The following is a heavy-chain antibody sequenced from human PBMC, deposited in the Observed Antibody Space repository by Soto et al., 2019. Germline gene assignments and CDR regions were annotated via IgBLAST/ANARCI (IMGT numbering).Heavy chain of an antibody. D-gene: IGHD2-15*01. CDR3: ARGGYYGMDV. Sequence: SETLSLTCTVSGGSISSGGYYWSWIRQHPGKGLEWIGYIYYSGSTYYNPSLKSRVTISVDTSKNQFSLKLSSVTAADTAVYYCARGGYYGMDVWGQGTTVTVSS. J-gene: IGHJ6*02. V-gene: IGHV4-31*03. CDR1: GGSISSGGYY. CDR2: IYYSGST.